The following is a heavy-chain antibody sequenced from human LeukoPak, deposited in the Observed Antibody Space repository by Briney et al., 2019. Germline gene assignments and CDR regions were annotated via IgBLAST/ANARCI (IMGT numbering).Heavy chain of an antibody. CDR3: ARESYDTYYFDY. J-gene: IGHJ4*02. D-gene: IGHD3-22*01. CDR1: GFTFSSYG. V-gene: IGHV3-33*01. Sequence: GGSLRLSCAASGFTFSSYGMHWVRQAPGKGLGWVAVIWYDGSNKYYADSVKGRFTISRDNSKNTLYLQMNSLRAEDTAVYYCARESYDTYYFDYWGQGTLVTVSS. CDR2: IWYDGSNK.